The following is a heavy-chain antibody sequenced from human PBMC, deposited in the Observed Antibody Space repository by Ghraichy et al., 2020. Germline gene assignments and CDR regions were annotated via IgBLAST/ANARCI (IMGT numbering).Heavy chain of an antibody. D-gene: IGHD3-3*01. V-gene: IGHV3-33*01. J-gene: IGHJ6*02. Sequence: GESLNISCAASGFTFSSYGMHWVRPAPGKGVGWVAVIWYDGSNKYYADSVQGRFTISRDNSKNTLYLQMNSLRAEDTAVYYCARDSPIFVGMDVWGQGTTVTVSS. CDR2: IWYDGSNK. CDR3: ARDSPIFVGMDV. CDR1: GFTFSSYG.